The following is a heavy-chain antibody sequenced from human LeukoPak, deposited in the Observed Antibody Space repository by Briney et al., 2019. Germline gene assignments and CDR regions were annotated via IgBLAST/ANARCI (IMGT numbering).Heavy chain of an antibody. CDR1: GYTFTGYG. CDR2: IAAYNGLT. J-gene: IGHJ6*03. Sequence: PEASMKVSCKASGYTFTGYGIAWVRQAPGEGPELVGWIAAYNGLTNYAQNLQDRLTLTRDTSTNTAFMELRNLTSDDTAIYYCVRGAEGGTSMRNRYYYYYMDVWGKGISVTVSS. V-gene: IGHV1-18*01. CDR3: VRGAEGGTSMRNRYYYYYMDV. D-gene: IGHD1-1*01.